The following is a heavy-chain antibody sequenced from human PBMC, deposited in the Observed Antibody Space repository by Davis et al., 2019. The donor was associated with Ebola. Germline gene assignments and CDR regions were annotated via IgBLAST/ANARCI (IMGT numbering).Heavy chain of an antibody. Sequence: LSCAISGDSVSSSGAAWIWIRQSPSRGLEWLGRTYYSSKWYNDYAVSVKSRITINPDTSKNQFSLQLNSVTPEDTALYYCARGWLRAGMDVWGEGTTVTVSS. CDR2: TYYSSKWYN. V-gene: IGHV6-1*01. CDR1: GDSVSSSGAA. D-gene: IGHD5-18*01. CDR3: ARGWLRAGMDV. J-gene: IGHJ6*04.